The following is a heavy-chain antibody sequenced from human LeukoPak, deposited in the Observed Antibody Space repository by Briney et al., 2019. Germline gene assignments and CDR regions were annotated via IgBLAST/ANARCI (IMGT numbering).Heavy chain of an antibody. CDR3: ARALYCSGGSCYRKYAFDI. V-gene: IGHV1-69*05. Sequence: SVKVSCKASEGTFSSYAISWVRQAPGQGLEWMGGIIPIFGTANYAQKFQGRVTITTDESTSTAYMELSSLRSEDTAVYYCARALYCSGGSCYRKYAFDIWGQGTMVTVSS. J-gene: IGHJ3*02. CDR2: IIPIFGTA. D-gene: IGHD2-15*01. CDR1: EGTFSSYA.